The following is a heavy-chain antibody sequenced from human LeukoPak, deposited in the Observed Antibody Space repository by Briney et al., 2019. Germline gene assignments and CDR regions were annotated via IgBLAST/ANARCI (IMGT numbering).Heavy chain of an antibody. D-gene: IGHD6-19*01. CDR3: AKKHFPTSGWIDS. CDR2: ISGSGGGA. CDR1: GFTFSAHA. J-gene: IGHJ4*02. V-gene: IGHV3-23*01. Sequence: PGGSLRLSCAASGFTFSAHAMNWVRQAPGKGLEWVSGISGSGGGAFYADSVKGRFTISRDNSKNTVSLEMNSLRAEDTAVYYCAKKHFPTSGWIDSWGQGTLVTVSS.